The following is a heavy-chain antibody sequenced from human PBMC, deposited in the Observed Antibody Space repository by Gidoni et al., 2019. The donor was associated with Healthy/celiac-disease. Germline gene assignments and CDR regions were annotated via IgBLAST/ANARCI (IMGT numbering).Heavy chain of an antibody. CDR1: RFTFSSYG. CDR2: ISYDGSKK. CDR3: AKWIGEYYYYGMDV. D-gene: IGHD5-12*01. V-gene: IGHV3-30*18. Sequence: QVQLVESGGVVVQPGRSLRLSCAASRFTFSSYGMHWVRQAPGKGLEWVAVISYDGSKKYYADSVKGRFTISRDNSKNTLYLQMNSLRAEDTAVYYCAKWIGEYYYYGMDVWGQGTTVTVSS. J-gene: IGHJ6*02.